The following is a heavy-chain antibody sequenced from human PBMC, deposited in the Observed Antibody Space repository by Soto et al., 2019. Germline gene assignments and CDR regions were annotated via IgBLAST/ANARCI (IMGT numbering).Heavy chain of an antibody. V-gene: IGHV4-34*01. J-gene: IGHJ6*04. CDR3: ARDGWQQLVGGVDV. D-gene: IGHD6-13*01. CDR1: GGSFSGYY. Sequence: QVQLQQWGAGLLKPPETLSLTCAVYGGSFSGYYWSWIRQPPGKGLEWIGEINHSGSTNYNPSLKSRVTISVDTSKNQFSLKLSSVTAADTAVYYCARDGWQQLVGGVDVRGKGTTVTVSS. CDR2: INHSGST.